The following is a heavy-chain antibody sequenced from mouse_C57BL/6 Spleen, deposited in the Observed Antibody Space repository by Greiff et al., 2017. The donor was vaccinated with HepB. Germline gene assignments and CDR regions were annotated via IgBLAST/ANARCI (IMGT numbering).Heavy chain of an antibody. J-gene: IGHJ2*01. CDR1: GYTFTSYW. CDR3: ARYGYSDY. Sequence: QVQLQQPGAELVKPGASVKLSCKASGYTFTSYWMQWVKQRPGQGLEWIGEIDPSDSYTNYNQKFKGKATLTVDTSSSTAYMQLSSLTSEDSAVYYCARYGYSDYWGQGTTRTVSS. D-gene: IGHD2-2*01. V-gene: IGHV1-50*01. CDR2: IDPSDSYT.